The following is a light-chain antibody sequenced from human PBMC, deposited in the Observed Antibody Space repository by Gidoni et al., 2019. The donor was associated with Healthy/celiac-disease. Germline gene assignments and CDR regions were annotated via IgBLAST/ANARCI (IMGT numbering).Light chain of an antibody. CDR1: ISDVGGYNY. J-gene: IGLJ1*01. CDR3: SSYTSSRGV. CDR2: DVS. V-gene: IGLV2-14*01. Sequence: QSALTQPASVSGSPGQSITISCTGTISDVGGYNYVSWYQQHPGKAPKLMIYDVSNRPSGVSNRFSGSKSGNTASLTISGLQAEDEADYYCSSYTSSRGVFGTGTKVTVL.